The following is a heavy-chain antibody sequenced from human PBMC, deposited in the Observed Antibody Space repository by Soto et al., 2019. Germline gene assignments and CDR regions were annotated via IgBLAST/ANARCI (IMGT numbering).Heavy chain of an antibody. D-gene: IGHD2-2*01. Sequence: PGGSLRLSCAASGFTFSSYAMSWVRQAPGKGLEWVSAISGSGGSTYYADSVKGRFTISRDNSKNTLYLQMNSLRAEDTAVYYCATSPSPLTCSTSCYLGHMDYWGKGTTVTVSS. CDR1: GFTFSSYA. CDR2: ISGSGGST. CDR3: ATSPSPLTCSTSCYLGHMDY. J-gene: IGHJ6*03. V-gene: IGHV3-23*01.